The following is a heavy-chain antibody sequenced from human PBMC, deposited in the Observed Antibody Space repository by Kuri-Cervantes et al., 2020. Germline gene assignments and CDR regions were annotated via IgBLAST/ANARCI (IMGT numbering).Heavy chain of an antibody. V-gene: IGHV3-13*01. CDR1: GFTFSSYD. Sequence: GGSLRLSCAASGFTFSSYDMHWVRQATGKGLEWVSAIGTAGDTYYPGSVKGRFTISRDSAKNTLYLKMNSLRAEDTAIYYCARGYSSGSPYWGQGTLVTVSS. D-gene: IGHD6-19*01. CDR3: ARGYSSGSPY. J-gene: IGHJ4*02. CDR2: IGTAGDT.